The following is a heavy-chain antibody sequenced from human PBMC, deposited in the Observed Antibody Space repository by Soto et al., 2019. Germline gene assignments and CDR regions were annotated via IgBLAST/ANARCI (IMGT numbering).Heavy chain of an antibody. CDR1: GFTFSSYA. J-gene: IGHJ5*02. Sequence: PGGSLRLCCAASGFTFSSYAMSWVRKTPGKGLEWVSAISGSGGSTYYADSVKGRFTISRDNSKNTLYLQMNSLRDADTAVYYWAKDPYSSSWYWFDPWGQGTLVIVSS. D-gene: IGHD6-13*01. CDR2: ISGSGGST. V-gene: IGHV3-23*01. CDR3: AKDPYSSSWYWFDP.